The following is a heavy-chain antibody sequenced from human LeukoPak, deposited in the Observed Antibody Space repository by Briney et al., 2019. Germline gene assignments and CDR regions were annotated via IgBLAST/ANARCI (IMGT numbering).Heavy chain of an antibody. CDR1: GYTFTSYY. J-gene: IGHJ4*02. Sequence: ASVKVSCKASGYTFTSYYMHWVRQAPGQGLEWMGIINPSGGSTSYAQKLQGRVTMTTDTSTSTAYMELRSLRSDDTAVYYCARGQVGGDSEFDYWGQGTLVTVSS. V-gene: IGHV1-46*01. CDR3: ARGQVGGDSEFDY. CDR2: INPSGGST. D-gene: IGHD2-21*02.